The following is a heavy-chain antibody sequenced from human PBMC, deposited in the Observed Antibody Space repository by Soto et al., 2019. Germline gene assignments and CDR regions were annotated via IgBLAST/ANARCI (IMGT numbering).Heavy chain of an antibody. V-gene: IGHV1-69*13. CDR3: ARDGTLYDSSAYYYVY. J-gene: IGHJ4*02. CDR2: IIPVFGKA. CDR1: GGTFSRDA. Sequence: SVKVSCKASGGTFSRDAINWLRQAPGQGLEWMGGIIPVFGKANYAQKFQGRVTITADESTTTGYMELRSLTSEDTAVYYCARDGTLYDSSAYYYVYWGQGTLVTVSS. D-gene: IGHD3-22*01.